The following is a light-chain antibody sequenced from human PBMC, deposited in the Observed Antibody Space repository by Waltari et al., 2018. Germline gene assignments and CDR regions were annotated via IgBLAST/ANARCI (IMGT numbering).Light chain of an antibody. CDR2: DAS. V-gene: IGKV3-11*01. J-gene: IGKJ4*01. CDR3: QQRGIWPS. Sequence: DIVLTQSPATLSLSPGETATLSCRASQSVTTYLAWYQQKPGQPPRLLIYDASKRATDIPPRFSGSGAGTDFTLTISSLEPEDIGVYYCQQRGIWPSFGGGTKVE. CDR1: QSVTTY.